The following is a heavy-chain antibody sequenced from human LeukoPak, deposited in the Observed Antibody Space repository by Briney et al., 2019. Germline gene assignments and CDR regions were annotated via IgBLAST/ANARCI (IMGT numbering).Heavy chain of an antibody. D-gene: IGHD3-10*01. Sequence: PSETLSLTCTVSDGSISSSSYYWGWIRQPPGKGLEWIGSIYYSGSTYYNPSLKSRVTISVDTSKNQFSLKLSSVTAADTAVYYCARGFGESRAFDIWGQGTMVTVSS. CDR2: IYYSGST. CDR3: ARGFGESRAFDI. V-gene: IGHV4-39*07. J-gene: IGHJ3*02. CDR1: DGSISSSSYY.